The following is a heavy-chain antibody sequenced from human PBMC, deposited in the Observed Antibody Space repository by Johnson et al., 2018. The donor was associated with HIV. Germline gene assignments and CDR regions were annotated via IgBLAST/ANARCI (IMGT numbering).Heavy chain of an antibody. CDR2: IKQDGNVK. J-gene: IGHJ3*02. Sequence: VQLVESGGVVVQSGGSLGLSCAASGFTFGKYWMTWVRQGPGKGLEWVANIKQDGNVKSYAASVRGRFTISRDNSKNTLYLQMNSLRAEDTAVYYCAKVFSDNWNLASSLDDAFNIWGQGTMVTVSS. V-gene: IGHV3-7*01. D-gene: IGHD1-7*01. CDR3: AKVFSDNWNLASSLDDAFNI. CDR1: GFTFGKYW.